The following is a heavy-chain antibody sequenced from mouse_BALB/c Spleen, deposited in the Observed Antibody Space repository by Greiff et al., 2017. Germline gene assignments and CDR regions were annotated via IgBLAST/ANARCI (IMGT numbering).Heavy chain of an antibody. Sequence: VMLVESGPGLVAPSQSLSITCTVSGFSLTSYGVHWVRQPPGKGLEWLGVIWAGGSTNYNSALMSRLSISKDNSKSQVFLKMNSLQTDDTAMYYCAREVPLYYAMDYWGQGTSVTVSS. V-gene: IGHV2-9*02. J-gene: IGHJ4*01. D-gene: IGHD2-14*01. CDR2: IWAGGST. CDR1: GFSLTSYG. CDR3: AREVPLYYAMDY.